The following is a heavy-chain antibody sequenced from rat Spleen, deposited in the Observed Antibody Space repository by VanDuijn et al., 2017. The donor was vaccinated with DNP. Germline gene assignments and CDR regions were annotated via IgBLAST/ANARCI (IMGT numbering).Heavy chain of an antibody. CDR1: GFSFSDYN. CDR3: ARHGEVPSRYAMDA. V-gene: IGHV5-7*01. D-gene: IGHD1-5*01. J-gene: IGHJ4*01. Sequence: EVQLVGSGGGLVQPGRSLKLSCAASGFSFSDYNLAWVRQAPKEGLEWVATISYDGGSTYYRDSVKGRFTISRDNAKSTLYLQMDSLRSEETATYYCARHGEVPSRYAMDAWGQGTSVTVSS. CDR2: ISYDGGST.